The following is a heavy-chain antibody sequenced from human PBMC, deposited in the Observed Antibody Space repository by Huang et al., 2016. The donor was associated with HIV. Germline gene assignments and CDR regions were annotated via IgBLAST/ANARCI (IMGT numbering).Heavy chain of an antibody. J-gene: IGHJ4*02. CDR1: GFTVSSNY. D-gene: IGHD1-26*01. V-gene: IGHV3-53*01. CDR2: IYSEDST. CDR3: AAQWELRGGVDF. Sequence: EVQLVESGGGLIQHGGSLRLSCAASGFTVSSNYMSWVRQAPGKGLGWVSFIYSEDSTYFADSVKGRFTIARDNSKNTLYLQMNSLRAEDTAVYYCAAQWELRGGVDFWGQGTLVTVSS.